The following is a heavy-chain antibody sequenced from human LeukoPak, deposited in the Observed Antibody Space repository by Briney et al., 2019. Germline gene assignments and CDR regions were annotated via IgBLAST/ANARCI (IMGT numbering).Heavy chain of an antibody. Sequence: GGSLRLSCGASGFTLSNYWMSWVRQAPGKGLEWVSYISSSGSTIYYADSVKGRFTISRDNAKNSLYLQMNSLRAEDTAVYYCARGQKLRSGWYGFDPWGQGTLVTVSS. D-gene: IGHD6-19*01. V-gene: IGHV3-11*01. J-gene: IGHJ5*02. CDR3: ARGQKLRSGWYGFDP. CDR1: GFTLSNYW. CDR2: ISSSGSTI.